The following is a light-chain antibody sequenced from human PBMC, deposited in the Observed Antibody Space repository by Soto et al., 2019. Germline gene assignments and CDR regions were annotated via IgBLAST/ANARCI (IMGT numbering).Light chain of an antibody. Sequence: DIQMTQSPSSLSASVGDRVTITCRASESISTWLAWYQQKPGEAPKLLIYAASTLQSGVPSRFSGSGPGTDFTLTISCLQSEDFATYYCQQYYSYPWTFGQGTKVDIK. J-gene: IGKJ1*01. CDR1: ESISTW. CDR3: QQYYSYPWT. CDR2: AAS. V-gene: IGKV1-5*01.